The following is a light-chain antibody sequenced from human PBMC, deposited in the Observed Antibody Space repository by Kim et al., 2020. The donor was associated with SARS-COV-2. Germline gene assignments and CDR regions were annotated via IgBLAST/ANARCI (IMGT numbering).Light chain of an antibody. CDR2: AAS. CDR1: QGIANN. Sequence: DTQMTQSPSSLSASIGDRVIISCRASQGIANNLVWFHQKPGKAPKPLIYAASRLETGVPSRFSGSGSGTDFILTISSLQPEDYGTYYCQQYDVYPRTFGQGTKVDIK. CDR3: QQYDVYPRT. V-gene: IGKV1-16*01. J-gene: IGKJ1*01.